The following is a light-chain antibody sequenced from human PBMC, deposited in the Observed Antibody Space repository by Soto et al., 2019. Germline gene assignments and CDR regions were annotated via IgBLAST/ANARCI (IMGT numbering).Light chain of an antibody. V-gene: IGKV3D-20*02. CDR2: GAS. CDR3: QQRSDWFT. J-gene: IGKJ5*01. CDR1: QSISSSF. Sequence: EIVLTQSPGILSLSPGERASLSCGASQSISSSFLAWYQQKPGQAPRLLIYGASSRATGIPDRFSGSGSGTDFTLTISRLEPEDFGLYYCQQRSDWFTFGQGTRLEI.